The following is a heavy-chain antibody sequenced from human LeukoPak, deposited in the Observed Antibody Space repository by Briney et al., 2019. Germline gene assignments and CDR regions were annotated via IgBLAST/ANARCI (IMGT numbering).Heavy chain of an antibody. J-gene: IGHJ4*02. CDR3: ARQVYDSSGYSTDFDY. Sequence: SETLSLTCTVSGYSISSGYYWGWIRQPPGKGLEWIGSIYHSGSTYYNPSLKSRVTISVDTSKNQFSLKLSSVTGADTAVYYCARQVYDSSGYSTDFDYWGQGTLVTVSS. CDR2: IYHSGST. CDR1: GYSISSGYY. D-gene: IGHD3-22*01. V-gene: IGHV4-38-2*02.